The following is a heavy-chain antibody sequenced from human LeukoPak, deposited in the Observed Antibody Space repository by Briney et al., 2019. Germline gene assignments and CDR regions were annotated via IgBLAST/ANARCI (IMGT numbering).Heavy chain of an antibody. D-gene: IGHD7-27*01. V-gene: IGHV1-69*05. CDR2: IIPIFGTA. Sequence: GASVTVSCTASGGTFSSYAISWVRQAPGQGLEWMGGIIPIFGTANYAQKFQGRVTITRDTSASTAYMELSSLRSEDTAVYYCARGSGQTGESPYYFDYWGQGTLVTVSS. J-gene: IGHJ4*02. CDR1: GGTFSSYA. CDR3: ARGSGQTGESPYYFDY.